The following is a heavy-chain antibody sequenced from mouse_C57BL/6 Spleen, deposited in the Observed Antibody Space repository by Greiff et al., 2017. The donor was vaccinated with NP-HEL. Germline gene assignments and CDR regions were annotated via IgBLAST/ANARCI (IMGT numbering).Heavy chain of an antibody. CDR3: ARWALDSNYGRA. D-gene: IGHD2-5*01. Sequence: QVQLHPPGAELVQPGASVKLSCKASGYTFTSYWMQWVKQRPGQGLEWIGEIDPSDSYTNYTQKFKGKATLTVDTSSSTAYLQLSSLTSEDSAVYYCARWALDSNYGRAWGQGTSVTVSS. CDR1: GYTFTSYW. V-gene: IGHV1-50*01. CDR2: IDPSDSYT. J-gene: IGHJ4*01.